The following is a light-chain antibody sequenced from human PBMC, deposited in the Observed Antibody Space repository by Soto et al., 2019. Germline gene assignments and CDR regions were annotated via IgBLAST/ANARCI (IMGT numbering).Light chain of an antibody. V-gene: IGKV3-15*01. CDR1: QSVSSN. CDR2: GAS. Sequence: EIVMTQSPATLSVSPGERATLFCRASQSVSSNLVWYQQKPGQAPRLLIYGASSRATGIPARFSGSGSGTEFTLTISSLQSEDFAVYYCQQSNNWPRTFGQGTKVDIK. CDR3: QQSNNWPRT. J-gene: IGKJ1*01.